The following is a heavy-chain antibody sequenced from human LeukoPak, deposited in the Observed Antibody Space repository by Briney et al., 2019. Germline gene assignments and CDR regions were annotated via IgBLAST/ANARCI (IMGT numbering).Heavy chain of an antibody. J-gene: IGHJ4*02. D-gene: IGHD3-10*01. CDR3: ARDHDGSGSYSHFDY. V-gene: IGHV4-59*12. CDR2: IYYSGST. CDR1: GGSISSYY. Sequence: SETLSLTCTVSGGSISSYYWSWIRQPPGKGLEWIGYIYYSGSTNYNPSLKSRVTISVDTSKIQFSLKLSSVTAADTAVYYCARDHDGSGSYSHFDYWGQGTLVTVSS.